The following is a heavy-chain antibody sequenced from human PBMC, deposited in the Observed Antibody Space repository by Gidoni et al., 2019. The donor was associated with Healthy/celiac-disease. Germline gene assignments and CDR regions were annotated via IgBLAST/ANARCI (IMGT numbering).Heavy chain of an antibody. J-gene: IGHJ4*02. CDR3: ASSVGDTAMVTNGFDY. Sequence: EVQLVQSGAEVKKPGESLKISCKGSGYSFTSYWIGWVRQMPGKGLEWMGIIYPGDSDTRYSPSFQGQVIISADKSISTAYLQWSSLKASDTAMYYCASSVGDTAMVTNGFDYWGQGTLVTVSS. V-gene: IGHV5-51*01. CDR1: GYSFTSYW. D-gene: IGHD5-18*01. CDR2: IYPGDSDT.